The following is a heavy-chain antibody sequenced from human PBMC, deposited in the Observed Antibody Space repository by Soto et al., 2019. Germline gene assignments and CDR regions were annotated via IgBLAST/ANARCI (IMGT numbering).Heavy chain of an antibody. J-gene: IGHJ4*02. CDR3: AKGSFGFDY. V-gene: IGHV3-23*01. CDR1: GVTFTSYA. Sequence: EVQLLESGGGLVQPGGSLRLSCAASGVTFTSYAMTWVRQVPGEGLQWVSSISKSGDSTYYADSVKGRFTTSRDNSKNALYLQMKSLRAEDTAIYYCAKGSFGFDYWCQGTLVTVAS. D-gene: IGHD3-10*01. CDR2: ISKSGDST.